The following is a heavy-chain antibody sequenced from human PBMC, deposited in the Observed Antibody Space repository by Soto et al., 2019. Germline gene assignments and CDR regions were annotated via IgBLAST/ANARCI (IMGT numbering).Heavy chain of an antibody. D-gene: IGHD4-17*01. Sequence: QVQLVESGGGVVQPGRSLRLSCAASGFTFSSYGMHWVRQAPGKGLEWVAVIWYDGSNKYYADSVKGRFTISRDNSKNTLYLQMNSLRAEDTAVYYCARGGGSYGAYVQDDIWGQGTMVTVSS. CDR1: GFTFSSYG. J-gene: IGHJ3*02. V-gene: IGHV3-33*01. CDR2: IWYDGSNK. CDR3: ARGGGSYGAYVQDDI.